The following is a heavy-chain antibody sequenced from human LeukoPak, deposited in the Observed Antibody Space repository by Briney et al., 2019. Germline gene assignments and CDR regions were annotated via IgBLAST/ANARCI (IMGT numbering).Heavy chain of an antibody. Sequence: SLRLSCAASGFTFDDYAMHWVRQAPGKGLEWVSGISWNSGSIGYADSVKGRFTISRDNAKNSLYLQMNSLRAEDMALYYCAAGVAPPSFDIWGQGTMVTVSS. J-gene: IGHJ3*02. CDR1: GFTFDDYA. V-gene: IGHV3-9*03. D-gene: IGHD3-3*01. CDR2: ISWNSGSI. CDR3: AAGVAPPSFDI.